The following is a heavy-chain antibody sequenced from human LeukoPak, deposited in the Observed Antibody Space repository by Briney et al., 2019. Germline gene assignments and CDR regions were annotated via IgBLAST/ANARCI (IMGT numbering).Heavy chain of an antibody. CDR3: ATQSYGLFAY. D-gene: IGHD4-17*01. J-gene: IGHJ4*02. V-gene: IGHV3-7*01. CDR2: IQQDGSNK. CDR1: GFTFSHYA. Sequence: GGSLRLSCAASGFTFSHYAMHWVRQAPGKGLEWVANIQQDGSNKFYADSVKGRFTISRDNARNSLYLQMNSLRPDDTAVYYCATQSYGLFAYWGQGTLVTVSS.